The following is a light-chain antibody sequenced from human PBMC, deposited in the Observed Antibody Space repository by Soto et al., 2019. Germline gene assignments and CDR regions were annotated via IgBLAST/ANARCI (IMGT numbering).Light chain of an antibody. CDR1: QSISTW. CDR3: RHYNNYSET. CDR2: KAS. V-gene: IGKV1-5*03. Sequence: DIQMTQSPSTLSASVGDRVTITCRASQSISTWLAWYQQKPGKAPKLLIYKASSLESGVPSRFSGSASGTEFTLTISSLQPDDFATYSRRHYNNYSETFGQVIKVVIK. J-gene: IGKJ1*01.